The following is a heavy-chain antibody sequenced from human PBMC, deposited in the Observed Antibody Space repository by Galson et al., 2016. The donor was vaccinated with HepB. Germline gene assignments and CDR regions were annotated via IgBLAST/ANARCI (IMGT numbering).Heavy chain of an antibody. V-gene: IGHV1-18*01. CDR2: LSDDGGIK. J-gene: IGHJ4*02. Sequence: SVKVSCKASGYTFGTYGISWLRQAPGQGLEWAGWLSDDGGIKNYAQKLQGRVTLTTDTSTRTAYMELRSLRSEDTAVYYCAVLALDYWGQGTLVTVSS. CDR3: AVLALDY. CDR1: GYTFGTYG.